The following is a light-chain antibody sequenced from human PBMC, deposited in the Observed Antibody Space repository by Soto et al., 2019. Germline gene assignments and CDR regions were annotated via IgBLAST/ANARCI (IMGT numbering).Light chain of an antibody. Sequence: HSVLTQPPSASGSFGQSVTISCTGTSSDVGGYNYVSWYQQHPGKAPKLMIYEVSERPSGVPDRFSGSKSGNTASLTVSGLQADDEADYYCSSYSGTNYHYVFGTGTKLTVL. V-gene: IGLV2-8*01. J-gene: IGLJ1*01. CDR2: EVS. CDR1: SSDVGGYNY. CDR3: SSYSGTNYHYV.